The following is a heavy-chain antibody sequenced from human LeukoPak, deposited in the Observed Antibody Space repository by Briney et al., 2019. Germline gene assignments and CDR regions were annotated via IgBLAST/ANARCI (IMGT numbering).Heavy chain of an antibody. CDR2: INHSGST. CDR3: ARDPNSAL. Sequence: SETLSLTCAVYGGSFSGHYWSWIRQPPGKGLEWIGEINHSGSTNYNPSLESRVTMSVDTSKNQFSLKLSSVTAADTAVYYCARDPNSALWGQGTLVTVSS. V-gene: IGHV4-34*01. CDR1: GGSFSGHY. D-gene: IGHD2-21*01. J-gene: IGHJ4*02.